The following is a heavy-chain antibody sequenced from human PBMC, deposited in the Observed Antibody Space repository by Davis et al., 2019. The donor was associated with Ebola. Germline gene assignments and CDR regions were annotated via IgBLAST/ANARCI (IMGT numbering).Heavy chain of an antibody. CDR1: GASMTSYY. CDR3: SERGSSV. D-gene: IGHD3-10*01. V-gene: IGHV4-59*01. CDR2: IAYTGNT. J-gene: IGHJ4*02. Sequence: PGGSLRLSCTVSGASMTSYYWSWIRQPPGKGLEWIGYIAYTGNTIYNPTLKSRVTISGDTSKKQFFLRLSSVTAADSAMYYCSERGSSVWGQGALVTVSS.